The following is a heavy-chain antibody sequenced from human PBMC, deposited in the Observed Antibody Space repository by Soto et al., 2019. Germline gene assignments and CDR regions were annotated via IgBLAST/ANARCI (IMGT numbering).Heavy chain of an antibody. CDR1: GFSLSTSGVG. Sequence: QITLKESGPTLVKPTQTLTLTCTFSGFSLSTSGVGVGWIRQPPGKALKWLALIYWDDDKRYSPSLKSRLTITKDTPKNQVVLTMTNMDPVDTATYYCAHRLYGHDYGDYLFDYWGQGTLVTVSS. CDR2: IYWDDDK. J-gene: IGHJ4*02. CDR3: AHRLYGHDYGDYLFDY. V-gene: IGHV2-5*02. D-gene: IGHD4-17*01.